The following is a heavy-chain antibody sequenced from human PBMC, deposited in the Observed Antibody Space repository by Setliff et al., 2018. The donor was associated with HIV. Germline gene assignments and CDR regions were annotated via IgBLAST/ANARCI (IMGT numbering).Heavy chain of an antibody. D-gene: IGHD1-1*01. CDR1: GGSISSYY. CDR2: IYYSGII. CDR3: ARNGPFPTDAFDI. J-gene: IGHJ3*02. V-gene: IGHV4-59*01. Sequence: SETLSLTCTVSGGSISSYYWSWIRQPPGKGLEWIGYIYYSGIISYSPSLKSRITISVDTSKNQFALKLKSVTAADTAVYYCARNGPFPTDAFDIWGQGTKVTVSS.